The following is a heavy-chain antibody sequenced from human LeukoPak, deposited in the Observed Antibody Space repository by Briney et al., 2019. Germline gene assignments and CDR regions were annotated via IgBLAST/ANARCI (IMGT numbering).Heavy chain of an antibody. J-gene: IGHJ4*02. CDR3: ARGRGVQVWLLDY. CDR2: IIPIFGTA. D-gene: IGHD5-18*01. Sequence: SVKVSCKASGVTFSSYAISWVRQAPGQGLEWMGGIIPIFGTANYAQKFQGRVTITTDESTSTAYMELSSLRSEDTAVYYCARGRGVQVWLLDYWGQGTLVTVSS. CDR1: GVTFSSYA. V-gene: IGHV1-69*05.